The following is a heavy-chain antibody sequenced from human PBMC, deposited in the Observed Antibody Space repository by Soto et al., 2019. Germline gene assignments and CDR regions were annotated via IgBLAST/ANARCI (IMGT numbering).Heavy chain of an antibody. D-gene: IGHD1-7*01. J-gene: IGHJ5*02. CDR2: LNTYGNT. V-gene: IGHV4-4*07. CDR1: GGSISSYR. Sequence: SETLSLTCTVSGGSISSYRWSWIRQPAGKGLEWIGRLNTYGNTHYNPSLKSRVTVSVDTSRNQFFLTLRSVTAADSAVYHCGRESGETWDYEASWGQGTQVTVSS. CDR3: GRESGETWDYEAS.